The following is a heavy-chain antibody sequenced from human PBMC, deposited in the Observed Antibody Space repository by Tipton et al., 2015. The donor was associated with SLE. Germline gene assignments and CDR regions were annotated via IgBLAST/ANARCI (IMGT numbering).Heavy chain of an antibody. Sequence: LRLSCTVSGGSISSYYWSWIRQPPGKGLEWIGYIYYSGSTYYNPSLKSRVTISVDTSKNQFSLKLSSVTAADTAVYYCARGRGSAFDIWGQGTVVTVSS. CDR3: ARGRGSAFDI. J-gene: IGHJ3*02. CDR2: IYYSGST. CDR1: GGSISSYY. V-gene: IGHV4-59*01.